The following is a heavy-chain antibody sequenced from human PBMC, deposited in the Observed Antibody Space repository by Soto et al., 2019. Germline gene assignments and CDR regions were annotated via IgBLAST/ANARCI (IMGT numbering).Heavy chain of an antibody. Sequence: GSLRLSCAASGFTFSGYSVNWVRQAPGKGLEWVSYISSGSKTIYYAESVKGRFTVSRDNARNSQYLQMNSLRDEDTAVYYCAREDILGVRSFDYWGQGTLVTVSS. D-gene: IGHD3-9*01. J-gene: IGHJ4*02. CDR3: AREDILGVRSFDY. V-gene: IGHV3-48*02. CDR2: ISSGSKTI. CDR1: GFTFSGYS.